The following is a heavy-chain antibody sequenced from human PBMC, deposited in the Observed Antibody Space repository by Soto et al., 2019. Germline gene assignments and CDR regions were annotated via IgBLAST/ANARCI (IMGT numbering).Heavy chain of an antibody. CDR3: ARERYQVISDGMDV. J-gene: IGHJ6*02. Sequence: QVQLVQSGAEVKTPGASVRVSCKASGYTFTGYYIHWVREAPGQGLEWMGWINPQTGGTSYAQKFQGRVTVSRDTSINTAYLELSRLRFDDAAVYFCARERYQVISDGMDVWGQGTTVTVSS. V-gene: IGHV1-2*02. CDR1: GYTFTGYY. D-gene: IGHD2-2*01. CDR2: INPQTGGT.